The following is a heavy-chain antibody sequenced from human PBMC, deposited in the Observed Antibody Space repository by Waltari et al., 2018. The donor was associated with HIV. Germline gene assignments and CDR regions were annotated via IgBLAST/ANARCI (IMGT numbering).Heavy chain of an antibody. CDR1: GFTFSTFY. J-gene: IGHJ6*02. V-gene: IGHV3-11*01. D-gene: IGHD3-10*01. CDR2: ISHSGRFI. Sequence: QVHLLESGGDLVQHVGSLRLSGAASGFTFSTFYMTWVLQVPGKGLEWVLYISHSGRFISEADFVKGRFTVSRDNANYSLFLEMNNLRDDETAVYYCARDRRPASWLGLRAWGQGTTVTVSS. CDR3: ARDRRPASWLGLRA.